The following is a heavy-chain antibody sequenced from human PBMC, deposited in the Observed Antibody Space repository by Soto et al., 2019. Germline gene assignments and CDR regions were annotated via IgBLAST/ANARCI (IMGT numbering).Heavy chain of an antibody. CDR3: PPRAPRHFDP. V-gene: IGHV5-51*01. CDR2: VYPSDSDV. D-gene: IGHD3-3*02. Sequence: VESLKISCQDTGWRFSRSGIFWGRQKPGKGLEWLGNVYPSDSDVRYSPAFEGQVTISADNSINTADLQLLHLKASDTAIYACPPRAPRHFDPWGPGTRLTVSS. CDR1: GWRFSRSG. J-gene: IGHJ5*02.